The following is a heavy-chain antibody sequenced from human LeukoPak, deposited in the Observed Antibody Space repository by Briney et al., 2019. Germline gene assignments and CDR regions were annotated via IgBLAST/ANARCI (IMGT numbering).Heavy chain of an antibody. J-gene: IGHJ4*02. CDR2: ISGSGGGT. CDR1: GFTFSSYA. V-gene: IGHV3-23*01. D-gene: IGHD3-16*02. Sequence: PPGGSLRLSCAASGFTFSSYAMSWVRQAPGKGLEWVSAISGSGGGTYYADSVKGRFTISRDNSKNTLYLQMNSLRAEDTAVYYCAKSTYYDYVWGSYRRRFDYWGQGTLVTVSS. CDR3: AKSTYYDYVWGSYRRRFDY.